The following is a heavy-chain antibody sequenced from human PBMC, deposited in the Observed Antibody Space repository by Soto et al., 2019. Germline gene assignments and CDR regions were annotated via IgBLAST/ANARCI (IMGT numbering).Heavy chain of an antibody. V-gene: IGHV1-69*06. D-gene: IGHD3-16*02. Sequence: QVQLVQSGAEVKKPGSSVKVSCKASGGTFSSYAISWVRQAPGQGLEWMGGIIPIFGTANYAQKFQGRVTITAEKSTSTAYMELSSLRSEDTAVYYCAREGYDYVWGSYRKTPPPFDSWGQGTLVTVSS. J-gene: IGHJ4*02. CDR3: AREGYDYVWGSYRKTPPPFDS. CDR1: GGTFSSYA. CDR2: IIPIFGTA.